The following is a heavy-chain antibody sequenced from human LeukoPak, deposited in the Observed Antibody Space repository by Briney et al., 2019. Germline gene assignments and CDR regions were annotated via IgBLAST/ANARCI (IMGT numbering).Heavy chain of an antibody. J-gene: IGHJ6*04. V-gene: IGHV1-2*04. D-gene: IGHD3-10*01. CDR3: ARVNYYGSGSPADSYGMDV. CDR1: GYTFTGYY. CDR2: INPNSGGT. Sequence: ASVKVSCKASGYTFTGYYMHWVRQAPGQGLEWMGWINPNSGGTNYAQKFQGWVTMTRDTSISTAYMELSRLRSDDTAVYYCARVNYYGSGSPADSYGMDVWGKGTTVTVSS.